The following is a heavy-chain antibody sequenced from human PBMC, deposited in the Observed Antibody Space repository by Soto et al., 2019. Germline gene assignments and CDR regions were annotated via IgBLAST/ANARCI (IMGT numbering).Heavy chain of an antibody. V-gene: IGHV3-30*18. CDR3: AKGSRDGGNPWEPLDS. J-gene: IGHJ4*02. D-gene: IGHD1-26*01. CDR2: ISYDGSNK. CDR1: GFTFSSYG. Sequence: GGSLRLSCAASGFTFSSYGMHWVRQAPGKGLEWVAVISYDGSNKYYADSVKGRFTISRDNSKNTLYLQMNSLRAEDTAVYYCAKGSRDGGNPWEPLDSWGQGTLVTVSS.